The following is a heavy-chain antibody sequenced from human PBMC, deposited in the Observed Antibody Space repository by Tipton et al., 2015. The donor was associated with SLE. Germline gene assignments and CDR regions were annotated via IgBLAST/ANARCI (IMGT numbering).Heavy chain of an antibody. Sequence: TLSLTCAFYGGSFSVYYWTWIRQPPGRGLEWIGGINHSGSTNYNPSLKSRVTISVDTSKNQFSLKLRSVTAADAAVYYCARRCAKGLGYWGQGTLVTVSS. CDR3: ARRCAKGLGY. CDR2: INHSGST. V-gene: IGHV4-34*01. CDR1: GGSFSVYY. D-gene: IGHD4/OR15-4a*01. J-gene: IGHJ4*02.